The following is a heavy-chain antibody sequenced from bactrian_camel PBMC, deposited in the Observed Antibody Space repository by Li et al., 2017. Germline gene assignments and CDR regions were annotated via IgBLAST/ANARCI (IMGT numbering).Heavy chain of an antibody. Sequence: HVQLVESGGGSAQAGGSLRLSCTISGGSFGATDMGWFRQAPGKEREAVAVIDGDGSTKYTDSVKDRFTISKDSTENTLSLQMNCLKPEDTAMYYCAAGSFDGSCELDTTLHLWGQGTQVTVS. CDR3: AAGSFDGSCELDTTLHL. J-gene: IGHJ4*01. V-gene: IGHV3S53*01. CDR1: GGSFGATD. CDR2: IDGDGST. D-gene: IGHD7*01.